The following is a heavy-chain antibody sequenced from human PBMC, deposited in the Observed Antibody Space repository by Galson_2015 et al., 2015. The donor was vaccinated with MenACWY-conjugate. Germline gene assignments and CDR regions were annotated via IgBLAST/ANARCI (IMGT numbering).Heavy chain of an antibody. CDR1: GGTFSSYA. CDR2: IIPIFGTA. CDR3: ARRENLLGYCSSTSCAPGYYYYGIDV. Sequence: QSGAEVKKPGESLRISCKASGGTFSSYAISWVRQAPGQGLEWMGGIIPIFGTANYAQKFQGRVTITADESTSTAYMELSSLRSEDTAVYYCARRENLLGYCSSTSCAPGYYYYGIDVWGQGTTVTVSS. D-gene: IGHD2-2*01. J-gene: IGHJ6*02. V-gene: IGHV1-69*01.